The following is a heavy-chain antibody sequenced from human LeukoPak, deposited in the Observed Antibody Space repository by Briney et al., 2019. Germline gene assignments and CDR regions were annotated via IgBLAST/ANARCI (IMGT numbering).Heavy chain of an antibody. V-gene: IGHV1-2*02. CDR2: INPNSGGT. CDR1: GYTFTGYY. D-gene: IGHD5-18*01. CDR3: ARGTDTAMAYTEGY. Sequence: ASVKVSCKASGYTFTGYYMHWVRQAPGQGLEWMGWINPNSGGTNYAQKFQGRVTMTRDTSISTAYMELSRLRSDDAAVYYCARGTDTAMAYTEGYWGQGTLVTVSS. J-gene: IGHJ4*02.